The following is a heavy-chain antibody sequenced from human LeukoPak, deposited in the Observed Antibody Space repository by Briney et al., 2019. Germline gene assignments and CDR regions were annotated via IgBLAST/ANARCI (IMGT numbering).Heavy chain of an antibody. J-gene: IGHJ4*02. CDR1: GGSFSGYY. Sequence: SETLSLTCAVYGGSFSGYYWSWIRQPPGKGLEWIGEINHSGSTNYNPSLKSRVTISVDTSKNQFSLKLSSVTAADTAVYYCARGDYDILTGYYGWGQGTLVTVSS. V-gene: IGHV4-34*01. CDR2: INHSGST. CDR3: ARGDYDILTGYYG. D-gene: IGHD3-9*01.